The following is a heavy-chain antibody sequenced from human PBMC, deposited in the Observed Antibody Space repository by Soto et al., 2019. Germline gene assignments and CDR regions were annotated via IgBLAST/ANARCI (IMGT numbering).Heavy chain of an antibody. Sequence: PRESLDLTCTVSGASICGFYWSWIRKSAGKGLEWIGRIYATGTTDYNPSLKSRVMMSVDTSKKQFSLKLRSVTAADTAVYYCVRDGTKTLRDWFDPWGQGISVTVSS. J-gene: IGHJ5*02. CDR3: VRDGTKTLRDWFDP. V-gene: IGHV4-4*07. CDR2: IYATGTT. D-gene: IGHD1-1*01. CDR1: GASICGFY.